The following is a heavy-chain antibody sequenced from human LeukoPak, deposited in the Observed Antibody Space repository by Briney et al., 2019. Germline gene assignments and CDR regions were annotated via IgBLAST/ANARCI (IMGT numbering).Heavy chain of an antibody. CDR1: GYTFNSYG. V-gene: IGHV1-18*01. J-gene: IGHJ4*02. D-gene: IGHD3-16*02. Sequence: ASVKVSCKASGYTFNSYGISWVRQAPGQGLEWMGWISAYNGNTNYAQKLQGRVTMTTDTSTSTAYMELRSLRSDDTAVYYCARGNGYDYVWGSYRPYDYWGQGTLVTVSS. CDR3: ARGNGYDYVWGSYRPYDY. CDR2: ISAYNGNT.